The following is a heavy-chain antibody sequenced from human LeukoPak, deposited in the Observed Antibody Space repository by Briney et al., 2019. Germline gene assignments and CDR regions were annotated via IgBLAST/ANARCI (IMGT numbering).Heavy chain of an antibody. CDR3: ARADSYALFDY. J-gene: IGHJ4*02. CDR2: ISAYNGNT. CDR1: GYTFTSYG. Sequence: GASVKVSCKASGYTFTSYGSSWVRQAPGQGLEWLGGISAYNGNTNYAQKPQGRVTMTTDTSTSTAYMELRSLRSDDTAVYYCARADSYALFDYWGQGTLVTVSS. D-gene: IGHD5-18*01. V-gene: IGHV1-18*01.